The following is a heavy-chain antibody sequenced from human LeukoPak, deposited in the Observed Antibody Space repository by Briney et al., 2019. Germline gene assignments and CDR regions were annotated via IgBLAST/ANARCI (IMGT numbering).Heavy chain of an antibody. CDR3: ARDRDWFGGTSYYFDY. CDR1: GFTFSSYA. J-gene: IGHJ4*02. V-gene: IGHV3-66*01. CDR2: IYSGGST. D-gene: IGHD3/OR15-3a*01. Sequence: GGSLRLSCAASGFTFSSYAMSWVRQAPGKGLEWVSVIYSGGSTYYADSVKGRFTISRDNSKNTLYLQVNSLRAEDTAVYYCARDRDWFGGTSYYFDYWGQGTLVTVSS.